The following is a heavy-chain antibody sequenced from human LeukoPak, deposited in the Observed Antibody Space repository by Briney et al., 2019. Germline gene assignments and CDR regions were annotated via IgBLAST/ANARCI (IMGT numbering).Heavy chain of an antibody. D-gene: IGHD6-13*01. CDR3: AKAKPYGTTWYGGID. CDR1: GFTFSSYA. V-gene: IGHV3-23*01. Sequence: GGSLRLSCVASGFTFSSYAMSWVRQAPGKGLEWVSAIRESGGSTHYADSVKGRFTIPRDNSKNTLYLQMNSLRAEDTAVYYCAKAKPYGTTWYGGIDWGQGALVTVSS. J-gene: IGHJ4*02. CDR2: IRESGGST.